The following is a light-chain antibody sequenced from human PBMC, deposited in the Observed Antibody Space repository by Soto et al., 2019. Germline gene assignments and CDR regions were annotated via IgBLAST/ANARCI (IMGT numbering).Light chain of an antibody. CDR3: QQLNRSPLT. CDR2: AAS. J-gene: IGKJ5*01. CDR1: QGISSY. V-gene: IGKV1-9*01. Sequence: DIQLTQSPSFLSASVGDRVTITCRASQGISSYLAWYQQKPGKDPKLLIYAASTLQSGVPSRFSGSGSGTEFTLTVSSRQPEDFATYYCQQLNRSPLTFGQGTRLQIK.